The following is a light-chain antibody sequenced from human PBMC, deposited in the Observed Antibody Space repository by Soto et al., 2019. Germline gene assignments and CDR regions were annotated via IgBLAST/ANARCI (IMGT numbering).Light chain of an antibody. V-gene: IGLV2-8*01. CDR1: SSDVGGYDY. CDR2: EVT. Sequence: QSALTQPPSASGSPGQSVTISCTGTSSDVGGYDYVSWYQQHPGKAPKLMIYEVTKRASGVPDRFSGSKSGNTASLTVSGLQAEDEADYYCSSYAGSNIDVVFGGGTKVTVL. J-gene: IGLJ2*01. CDR3: SSYAGSNIDVV.